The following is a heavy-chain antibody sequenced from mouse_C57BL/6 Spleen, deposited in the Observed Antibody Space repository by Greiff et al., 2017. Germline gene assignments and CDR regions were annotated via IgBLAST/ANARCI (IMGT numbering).Heavy chain of an antibody. V-gene: IGHV1-64*01. CDR3: ASTVVGDYYAMDY. CDR1: GYTFTSYW. Sequence: QVQLQQSGAELVKPGASVKLSCKASGYTFTSYWMHWVKQRPGQGLEWIGMIHPNSGSTNYNEKFKSKATLTVDKSSSTAYMQLSSLTSEDSAVXYCASTVVGDYYAMDYWGQGTSVTVSS. CDR2: IHPNSGST. D-gene: IGHD1-1*01. J-gene: IGHJ4*01.